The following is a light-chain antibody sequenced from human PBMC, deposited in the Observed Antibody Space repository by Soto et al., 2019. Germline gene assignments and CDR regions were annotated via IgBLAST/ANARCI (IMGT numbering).Light chain of an antibody. CDR3: AAWDDSLDGWV. CDR1: SSNIGSNT. J-gene: IGLJ3*02. V-gene: IGLV1-44*01. Sequence: QSVLTQPPSASGTPGQRVTISCSGSSSNIGSNTANWYQQLPGTAPKLLIYSNYQRPSGVPDRFSGSKPGTSASLAISGLQSEDEADYWCAAWDDSLDGWVFGGGTKLTVL. CDR2: SNY.